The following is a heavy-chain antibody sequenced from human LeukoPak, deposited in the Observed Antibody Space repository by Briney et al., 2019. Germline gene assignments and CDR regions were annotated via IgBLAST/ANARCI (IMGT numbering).Heavy chain of an antibody. CDR2: IKQDGSEK. V-gene: IGHV3-7*01. D-gene: IGHD3-10*01. CDR1: GFTFGSYW. Sequence: GVSLRLSCAASGFTFGSYWMSWVRQVPGKGLEWVANIKQDGSEKYYVDSVKGRFTISRDNAKNSLYLQMNSLRAEDTAVYYCARDQARMVRGVIYGYFDYWGQGTLVTVSS. J-gene: IGHJ4*02. CDR3: ARDQARMVRGVIYGYFDY.